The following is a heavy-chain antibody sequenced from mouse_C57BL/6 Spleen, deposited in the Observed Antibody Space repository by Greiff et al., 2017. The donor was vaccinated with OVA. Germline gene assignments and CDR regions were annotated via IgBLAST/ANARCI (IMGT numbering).Heavy chain of an antibody. V-gene: IGHV1-55*01. J-gene: IGHJ1*03. CDR3: ARDLCLHWYFDV. Sequence: QVQLQQPGAELVKPGASVKMSCKASGYTFTSYWLTWVKQRPGQGLEWIGDIYPGSGSTTYNEKFKSKATLTVDTSSSTAYMQLSSLTSEDSAVYYCARDLCLHWYFDVWGTGTTVTVSS. CDR2: IYPGSGST. CDR1: GYTFTSYW. D-gene: IGHD1-1*01.